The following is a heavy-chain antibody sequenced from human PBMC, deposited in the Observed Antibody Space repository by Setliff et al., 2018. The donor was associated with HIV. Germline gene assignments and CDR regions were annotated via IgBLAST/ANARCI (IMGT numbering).Heavy chain of an antibody. CDR3: ARQPRWLQFPRYFDY. Sequence: ASVKVSCKASGYTFTSYGISWVRQAPGQGLEWMGWISAYNGNTNYAQKLQGRVTMTTDTSTSTAYMELRSLRSDDTAVYYCARQPRWLQFPRYFDYWGQGTLVTVSS. J-gene: IGHJ4*02. D-gene: IGHD5-12*01. CDR2: ISAYNGNT. V-gene: IGHV1-18*01. CDR1: GYTFTSYG.